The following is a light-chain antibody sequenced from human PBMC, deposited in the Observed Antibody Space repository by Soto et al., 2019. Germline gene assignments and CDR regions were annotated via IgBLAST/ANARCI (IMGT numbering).Light chain of an antibody. CDR2: GAS. V-gene: IGKV3-20*01. J-gene: IGKJ5*01. CDR3: QQYGSSHT. CDR1: QSVTSTY. Sequence: EIVLTQSPGSLCLSPGERATLSCRASQSVTSTYLAWYQQKPGQAPRLLIYGASSRAIGIPDRFSGSVSGSDFILTINRLEPEDFAVYYCQQYGSSHTFGQGTRREIK.